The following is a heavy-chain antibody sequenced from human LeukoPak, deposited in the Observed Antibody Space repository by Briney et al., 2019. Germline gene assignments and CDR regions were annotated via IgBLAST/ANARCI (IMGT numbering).Heavy chain of an antibody. CDR1: GGSISSNSYY. V-gene: IGHV4-39*01. CDR3: ARQTGSGLFILP. D-gene: IGHD3/OR15-3a*01. J-gene: IGHJ4*02. Sequence: PSETLSLTCAVSGGSISSNSYYWGWIRQPPGKGLEWIGSIYYSGNTYYNASLESQVSISIDTSKNQFSLRLTSVTAADTAVYYCARQTGSGLFILPGGQGTLVTVSS. CDR2: IYYSGNT.